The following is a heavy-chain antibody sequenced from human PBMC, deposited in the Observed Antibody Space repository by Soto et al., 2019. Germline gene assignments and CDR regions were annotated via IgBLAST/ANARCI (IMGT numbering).Heavy chain of an antibody. Sequence: QVQLVESGGGVVQPGRSLRLSCAASGFTFSRHAMHWVRQAPGKGLEWVAVISTDGRDKYHADSVKGRFTISRDNSKNTLYLQMNSLRAEDTAVYYCAKDHDLAAAGYYFDYWGQGTLVTVSS. V-gene: IGHV3-30*04. CDR3: AKDHDLAAAGYYFDY. CDR2: ISTDGRDK. J-gene: IGHJ4*02. D-gene: IGHD6-13*01. CDR1: GFTFSRHA.